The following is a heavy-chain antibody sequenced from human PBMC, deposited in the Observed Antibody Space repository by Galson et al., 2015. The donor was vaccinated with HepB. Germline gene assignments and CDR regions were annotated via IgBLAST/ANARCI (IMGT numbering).Heavy chain of an antibody. J-gene: IGHJ6*02. Sequence: SLRLSCAASGLTFSSYWMSWVRQAPGKGLEWLANIKQDGSEKYYVDSVKGRFTISRDNAKNSLYLQMNSLRAEDTAVYYCARDSGAYCGGDCYSYYYYYYGLDVWGQGTTVTVSS. D-gene: IGHD2-21*02. CDR3: ARDSGAYCGGDCYSYYYYYYGLDV. V-gene: IGHV3-7*03. CDR2: IKQDGSEK. CDR1: GLTFSSYW.